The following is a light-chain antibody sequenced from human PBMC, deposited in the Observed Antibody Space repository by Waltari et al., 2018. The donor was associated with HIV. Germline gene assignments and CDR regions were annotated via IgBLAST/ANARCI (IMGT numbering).Light chain of an antibody. CDR3: QLHIGSLLMYT. V-gene: IGKV3-20*01. CDR1: QSVGSSS. CDR2: GAP. Sequence: IVMTQPPGTLSLSPGERATLSCRASQSVGSSSLRRYRQKPGQAPRPLIYGAPRRATGIPDRFSGRGSETEFPLTISRLEPEGFAVYYCQLHIGSLLMYTYGQGTKLEMK. J-gene: IGKJ2*01.